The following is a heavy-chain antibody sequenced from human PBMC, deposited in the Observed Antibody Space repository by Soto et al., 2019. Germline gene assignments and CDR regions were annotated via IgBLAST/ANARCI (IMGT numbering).Heavy chain of an antibody. CDR1: GGSFSGYY. D-gene: IGHD3-3*01. V-gene: IGHV4-34*01. CDR3: CGYYFSYFDY. J-gene: IGHJ4*02. Sequence: TSETLSLTCAVYGGSFSGYYWSWIRQPPGKGLEWIGEINHSGSTNYNPSLKSRVTISVDTSKNQFSLKLSSVTAADTAVYYCCGYYFSYFDYWGQGTLVTVSS. CDR2: INHSGST.